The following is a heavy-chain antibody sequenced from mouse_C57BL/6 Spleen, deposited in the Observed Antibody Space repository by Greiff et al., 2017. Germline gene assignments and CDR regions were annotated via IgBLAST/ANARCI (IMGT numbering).Heavy chain of an antibody. CDR3: AGYGYDGAMDY. V-gene: IGHV7-1*01. Sequence: EVKLVESGGGLVQSGRSLRLPCATSGFTFSDFYMEWVRQAPGKGLEWIAASRNKANDYTTEYSASVKGRFIVSRDTSQSILYLQMNALRAEDTAIYYCAGYGYDGAMDYWGQGTSVTVSS. D-gene: IGHD2-2*01. CDR2: SRNKANDYTT. J-gene: IGHJ4*01. CDR1: GFTFSDFY.